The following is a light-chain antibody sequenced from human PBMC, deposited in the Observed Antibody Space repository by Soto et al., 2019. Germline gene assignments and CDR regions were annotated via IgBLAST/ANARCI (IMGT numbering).Light chain of an antibody. J-gene: IGKJ2*01. V-gene: IGKV3-15*01. CDR1: QSVSSN. Sequence: EIVMTQSPATLSVSPGERATLSCRASQSVSSNLAWYQQKPGQAPRLLIYGASTRATGIPARFSGSGSGTEFTLTISSLQSEDFAVYYCQQYNNWPPREYTFGQVTKLEIK. CDR3: QQYNNWPPREYT. CDR2: GAS.